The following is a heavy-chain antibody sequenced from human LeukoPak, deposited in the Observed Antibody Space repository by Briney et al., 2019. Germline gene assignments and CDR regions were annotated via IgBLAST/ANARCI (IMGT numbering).Heavy chain of an antibody. J-gene: IGHJ3*02. CDR3: ASHYYDSSGYLDAFDI. Sequence: PSETLSLACAVSGGSISSSNWWSWVRQPPGKGLEWIGEIYHSGSTNYNPSLKSRVTISVDTSKNQFSLKLSSVTAADTAVYYCASHYYDSSGYLDAFDIWGQGTMVTVSS. D-gene: IGHD3-22*01. CDR2: IYHSGST. V-gene: IGHV4-4*02. CDR1: GGSISSSNW.